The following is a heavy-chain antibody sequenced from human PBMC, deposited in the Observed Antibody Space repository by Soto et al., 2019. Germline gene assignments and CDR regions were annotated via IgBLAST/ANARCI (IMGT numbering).Heavy chain of an antibody. CDR2: INHSGST. CDR1: GGSFSGYY. CDR3: ARVPPLTMFRGVSYDYYDRLAV. Sequence: SETLSLTCAVYGGSFSGYYWSWIRQPPGKGLEWIGEINHSGSTNYNPSLKSRVTISVDTSKNQFSLKLSSVTAADTAVYYCARVPPLTMFRGVSYDYYDRLAVSAQRTTVT. V-gene: IGHV4-34*01. D-gene: IGHD3-10*01. J-gene: IGHJ6*02.